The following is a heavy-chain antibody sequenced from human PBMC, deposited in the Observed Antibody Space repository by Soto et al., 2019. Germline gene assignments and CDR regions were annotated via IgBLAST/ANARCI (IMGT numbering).Heavy chain of an antibody. CDR2: IYPGDSDT. CDR1: GGSCTSYW. D-gene: IGHD2-2*01. V-gene: IGHV5-51*01. J-gene: IGHJ4*02. Sequence: PGESLKISWKGAGGSCTSYWSGWVRQMPGKGLEWMGIIYPGDSDTRYSPSFQGQVTISADKSISTAYLQWSSLKASDTAMYYCASLAPVVPAATGIHWGQGTLVTVSS. CDR3: ASLAPVVPAATGIH.